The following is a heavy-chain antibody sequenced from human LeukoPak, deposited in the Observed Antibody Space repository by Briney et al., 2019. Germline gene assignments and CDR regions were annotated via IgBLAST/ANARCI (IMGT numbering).Heavy chain of an antibody. J-gene: IGHJ4*02. CDR3: ARSSSSSLIDY. Sequence: PSETLSLTCNVSGGSISSYYWSWIRQPPGKGLEWIGYIYYSGSTNYNPSLKSRVTISLDTSKNQFSLKLSSVTAADTAVYYCARSSSSSLIDYWGQGTLVTVSS. D-gene: IGHD6-6*01. V-gene: IGHV4-59*01. CDR1: GGSISSYY. CDR2: IYYSGST.